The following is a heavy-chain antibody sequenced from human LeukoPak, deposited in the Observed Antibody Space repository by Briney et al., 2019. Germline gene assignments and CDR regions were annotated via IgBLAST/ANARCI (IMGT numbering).Heavy chain of an antibody. D-gene: IGHD3-22*01. Sequence: GGSLRLSCAASGFTVSSNYMSWVRQAPGKGLAWVSVICSGGSTYYADSVKGRFTISRDNSKNTLYLQMNSLRAEDTAVYYCARVPYQYYYDSSGFYFDYWGQGTLVTVSS. J-gene: IGHJ4*02. CDR3: ARVPYQYYYDSSGFYFDY. CDR1: GFTVSSNY. CDR2: ICSGGST. V-gene: IGHV3-66*02.